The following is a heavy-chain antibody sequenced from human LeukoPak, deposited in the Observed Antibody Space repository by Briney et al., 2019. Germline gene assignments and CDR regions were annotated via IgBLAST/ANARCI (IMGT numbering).Heavy chain of an antibody. CDR3: AKDQSRDYGSGSYFRGIFGY. V-gene: IGHV3-23*01. J-gene: IGHJ4*02. CDR2: ISYNCCST. D-gene: IGHD3-10*01. Sequence: GGSLRLSCAASGFTFSSYAMSWVRQAPGKGLEWVSHISYNCCSTYYADSVKGRLTISRDNSKNTLYLQMNSMRAEDTDVYYCAKDQSRDYGSGSYFRGIFGYWGQGALVTVSS. CDR1: GFTFSSYA.